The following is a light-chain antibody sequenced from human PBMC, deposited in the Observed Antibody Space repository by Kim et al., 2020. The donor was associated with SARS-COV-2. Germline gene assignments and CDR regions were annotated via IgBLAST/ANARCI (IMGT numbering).Light chain of an antibody. J-gene: IGKJ2*01. CDR1: QDISNF. CDR3: QQYDSLPRT. V-gene: IGKV1-33*01. CDR2: DVS. Sequence: DIQMTQSPSSLSASVGDTVTITCQASQDISNFLNWYQQKPGQAPKLLISDVSILKPGVPSRFGGGGSGTHFSLSIISLQPEDFATYYCQQYDSLPRTFGQGTKLEI.